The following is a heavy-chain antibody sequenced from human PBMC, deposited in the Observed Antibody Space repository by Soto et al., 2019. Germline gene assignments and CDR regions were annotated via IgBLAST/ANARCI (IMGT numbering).Heavy chain of an antibody. Sequence: SGPTLVNPTQTLTLTCTFSGFSLSTSGVGVGWIRQPPGKALEWLALIYWDDDKRYSPSLKSRLTITKDTSKNQVVLTMTNMDPVDTATYYCALDIPNTNGVCFDDWGQGTLVTVSS. D-gene: IGHD2-8*01. V-gene: IGHV2-5*02. CDR3: ALDIPNTNGVCFDD. J-gene: IGHJ4*02. CDR1: GFSLSTSGVG. CDR2: IYWDDDK.